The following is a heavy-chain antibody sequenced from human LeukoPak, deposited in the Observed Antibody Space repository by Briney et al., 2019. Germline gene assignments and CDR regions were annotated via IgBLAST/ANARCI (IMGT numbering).Heavy chain of an antibody. Sequence: ASVKVSCKASGYTFTSYYMHWVRQAPGQGLEWMGIINPSGGSTSYAQKFQGRVTMTRDTSTSIVYMELSSLRSEDTAVYYCARVKGQVGATTGYYYYYGMDVWGQGTTVTVSS. D-gene: IGHD1-26*01. CDR1: GYTFTSYY. J-gene: IGHJ6*02. CDR3: ARVKGQVGATTGYYYYYGMDV. CDR2: INPSGGST. V-gene: IGHV1-46*01.